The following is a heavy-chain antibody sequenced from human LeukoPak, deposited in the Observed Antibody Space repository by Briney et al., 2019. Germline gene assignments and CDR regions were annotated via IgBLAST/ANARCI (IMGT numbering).Heavy chain of an antibody. J-gene: IGHJ4*02. D-gene: IGHD3-22*01. Sequence: SETLSLTCTVSGGSISSYYWSWIRQPPGKGLEWIGYIYYSGSTNYNPSLKSRVTISVDTSKNQFSLKLSSVTAADTAVYYCAREIQYYDSSGYFDYFDYWGQGTLVTVSS. CDR1: GGSISSYY. V-gene: IGHV4-59*01. CDR2: IYYSGST. CDR3: AREIQYYDSSGYFDYFDY.